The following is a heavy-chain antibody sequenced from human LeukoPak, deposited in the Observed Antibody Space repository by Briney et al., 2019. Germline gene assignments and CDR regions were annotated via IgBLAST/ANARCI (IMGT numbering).Heavy chain of an antibody. D-gene: IGHD3-3*01. V-gene: IGHV4-39*07. CDR3: ARGTYYDFWSGYSDAFDI. CDR2: IYYSGGT. CDR1: GGSISSSNFY. J-gene: IGHJ3*02. Sequence: SETLSLTCTVSGGSISSSNFYWGWIRQPPGKGLEWIGSIYYSGGTYYNPSLKSRVTISIDTSKNQFSLKLTSVTAADTAVYYCARGTYYDFWSGYSDAFDIWGQGTMVTVSS.